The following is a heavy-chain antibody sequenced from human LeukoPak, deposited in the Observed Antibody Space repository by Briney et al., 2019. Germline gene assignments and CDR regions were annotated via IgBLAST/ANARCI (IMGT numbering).Heavy chain of an antibody. CDR2: MYISGST. Sequence: ASETLSLTCTVSGVSITNYYWAWIRQPAGKGLEWIGRMYISGSTNYNPSPKSRVTISIDKSENQFSLKLRSVTAADTAVYYCARDYLVGAPLDSWGQGTLVTVSS. D-gene: IGHD1-26*01. J-gene: IGHJ4*02. CDR3: ARDYLVGAPLDS. CDR1: GVSITNYY. V-gene: IGHV4-4*07.